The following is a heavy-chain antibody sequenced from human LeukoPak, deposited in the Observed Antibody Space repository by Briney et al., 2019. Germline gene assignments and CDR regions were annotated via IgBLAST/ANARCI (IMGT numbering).Heavy chain of an antibody. V-gene: IGHV4-34*01. CDR1: GGSFSGYY. J-gene: IGHJ4*02. Sequence: SETLSLTCAVYGGSFSGYYWSWIRQPPGKGLEWIGEINHSGSTNYNPSLKSRVTISVDTSKNQFSLKLSSVTAADTAVYYCARSYSSSWDIDYWGQGTLVTVSS. CDR2: INHSGST. CDR3: ARSYSSSWDIDY. D-gene: IGHD6-13*01.